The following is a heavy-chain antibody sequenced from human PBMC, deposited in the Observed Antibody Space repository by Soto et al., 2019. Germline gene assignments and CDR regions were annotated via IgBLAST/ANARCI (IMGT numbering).Heavy chain of an antibody. D-gene: IGHD3-22*01. CDR1: GFTFSSYS. Sequence: GGSLRLSCAASGFTFSSYSMNWVRQAPGKGLEWVSYISSSSSTIYYADSVKGRFTISRDNAKNSLYLQMNSLRDEDTAVYYCARDLSEDEDILYYYDSSGYYRSHFDYWGQGTLVTVSS. V-gene: IGHV3-48*02. CDR3: ARDLSEDEDILYYYDSSGYYRSHFDY. J-gene: IGHJ4*02. CDR2: ISSSSSTI.